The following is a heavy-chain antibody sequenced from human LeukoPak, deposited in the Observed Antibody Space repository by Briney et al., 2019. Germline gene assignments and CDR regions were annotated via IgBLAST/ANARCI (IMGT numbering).Heavy chain of an antibody. CDR3: VVGGAGGGYFPN. D-gene: IGHD3-16*01. Sequence: GGSLRLSCAVSDFSFSLSTMSWVRQAAGKGLEWVAKMKEDGSDKKCVDSVKGRFTISRDNAKNSLYLQMNSLRHEDTAVYFCVVGGAGGGYFPNWGQGSLVIVSS. CDR1: DFSFSLST. V-gene: IGHV3-7*01. J-gene: IGHJ1*01. CDR2: MKEDGSDK.